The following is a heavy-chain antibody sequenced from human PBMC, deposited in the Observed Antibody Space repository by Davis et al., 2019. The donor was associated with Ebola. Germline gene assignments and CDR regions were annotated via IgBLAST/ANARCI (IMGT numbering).Heavy chain of an antibody. CDR2: IYYSGST. V-gene: IGHV4-59*01. CDR1: GGSISSYY. CDR3: ARVPYYDSSGYYAYYYYYYGMDV. Sequence: PSETLSLTCTVSGGSISSYYWSWIRQPPGKGLEWIGYIYYSGSTNYNPSLKSRVTISVDTSKNQFSLKLSSVTAADTAVYYCARVPYYDSSGYYAYYYYYYGMDVWGQGTTVTVSS. D-gene: IGHD3-22*01. J-gene: IGHJ6*02.